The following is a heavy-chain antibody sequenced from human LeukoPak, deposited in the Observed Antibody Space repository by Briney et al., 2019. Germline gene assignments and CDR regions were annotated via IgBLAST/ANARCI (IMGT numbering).Heavy chain of an antibody. D-gene: IGHD6-13*01. Sequence: GGSLRLSCAASGFTFSSYGMHWVRQAPGKGLEWVAVIWYDGSNKYYADSVKGRFTISRDNSKNTQYLQMNSLRAEDTAVYYCASMGYSSSWYPTYNYYYYGMDVWGQGTTVTVSS. J-gene: IGHJ6*02. CDR1: GFTFSSYG. V-gene: IGHV3-30*19. CDR2: IWYDGSNK. CDR3: ASMGYSSSWYPTYNYYYYGMDV.